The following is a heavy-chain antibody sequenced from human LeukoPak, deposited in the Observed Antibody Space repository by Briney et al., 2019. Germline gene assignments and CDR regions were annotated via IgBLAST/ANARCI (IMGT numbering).Heavy chain of an antibody. J-gene: IGHJ4*02. D-gene: IGHD3-22*01. CDR2: IIPIFGTA. Sequence: ASVKVSCKASGGTFSSYAISWVRQAPGQGLEWMGGIIPIFGTANYAQKFQGRVTITTDESTSTAYMELSSLRSEDTAVYYCARRRYYDSSGYYYFDYWGQGTLVTVSS. CDR1: GGTFSSYA. V-gene: IGHV1-69*05. CDR3: ARRRYYDSSGYYYFDY.